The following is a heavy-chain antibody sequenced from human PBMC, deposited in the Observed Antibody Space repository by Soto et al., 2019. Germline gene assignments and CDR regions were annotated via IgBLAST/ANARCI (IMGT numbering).Heavy chain of an antibody. CDR1: GGSISSYY. V-gene: IGHV4-59*08. CDR2: IYYSGST. Sequence: QVQLQESGPGLVKPSETLSLTCTVSGGSISSYYWSWIRQPPGKGLEWIGYIYYSGSTNYNPSLRSLVTESVDTSKNPFSLELSSVTAAYTAVYYCARRWGDAFDIWGQGTIVTVSS. J-gene: IGHJ3*02. CDR3: ARRWGDAFDI. D-gene: IGHD3-16*01.